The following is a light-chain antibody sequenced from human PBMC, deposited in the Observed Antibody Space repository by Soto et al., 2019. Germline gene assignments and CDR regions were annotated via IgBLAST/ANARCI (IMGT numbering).Light chain of an antibody. CDR1: SSDVGGYNY. V-gene: IGLV2-14*03. CDR3: SSFASSIPLV. CDR2: DVT. Sequence: QSALTQPASVSGSPGQSITISCTGSSSDVGGYNYVSWYQQHPGKAPKLLICDVTNRPSGVSTRFSCSKSGNTASLTISWFHTDDEADYYCSSFASSIPLVFGGGTKLTVL. J-gene: IGLJ2*01.